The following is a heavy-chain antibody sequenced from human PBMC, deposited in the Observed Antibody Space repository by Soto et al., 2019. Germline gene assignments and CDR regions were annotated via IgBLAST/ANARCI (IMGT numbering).Heavy chain of an antibody. CDR3: ARQYSGSYLAASDAFDI. Sequence: PGESLKISCKGSGYSFTSYWIGWVRQMPGKGLEWMGIIYPGDSDTRYSPSFQGQVTISADKSISTAYLQWSSLKASDTAMYYCARQYSGSYLAASDAFDIWGQGTMVTVSS. V-gene: IGHV5-51*01. D-gene: IGHD1-26*01. CDR2: IYPGDSDT. J-gene: IGHJ3*02. CDR1: GYSFTSYW.